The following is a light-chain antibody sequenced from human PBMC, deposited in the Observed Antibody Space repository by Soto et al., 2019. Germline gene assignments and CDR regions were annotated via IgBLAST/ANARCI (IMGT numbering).Light chain of an antibody. CDR1: QSLVYRDGDTY. CDR2: KIS. CDR3: MQGTHWPPT. Sequence: VVMTQSPLSLPVTLGQPASISCRSSQSLVYRDGDTYLSWFHQRPGQSPRRLSYKISDRDSGVPDRCSGSGSGTDFTLKISRVEAEDVGVYYCMQGTHWPPTFGGGTKVEIK. J-gene: IGKJ4*01. V-gene: IGKV2-30*01.